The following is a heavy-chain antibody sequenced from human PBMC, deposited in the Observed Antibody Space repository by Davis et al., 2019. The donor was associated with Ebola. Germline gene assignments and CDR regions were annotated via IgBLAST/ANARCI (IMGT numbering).Heavy chain of an antibody. V-gene: IGHV3-23*01. Sequence: GESLKISCAASGFTFSSYAMSWVRQAPGKGLEWVSAISGSGGSTYYADSVKGRFTISRDNSKNTLYLQMNSLRADDTAVYYCARGAAWLRFDHWGQGTLVTVSS. D-gene: IGHD5-12*01. CDR3: ARGAAWLRFDH. J-gene: IGHJ4*02. CDR2: ISGSGGST. CDR1: GFTFSSYA.